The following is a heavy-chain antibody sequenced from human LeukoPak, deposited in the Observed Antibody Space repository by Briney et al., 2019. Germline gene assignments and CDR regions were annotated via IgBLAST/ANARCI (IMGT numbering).Heavy chain of an antibody. J-gene: IGHJ6*03. CDR1: GDSFSSNSAA. D-gene: IGHD1-26*01. CDR3: ASSGNRLYYYMDV. CDR2: TYYRSKWYN. Sequence: SQTLSLTCAISGDSFSSNSAAWNWIRQSPSIGLEWLGRTYYRSKWYNDYAVSVKSRITINPDTSKNQFSLQLNSVTPEDTAVYYCASSGNRLYYYMDVWGKGTTVTVSS. V-gene: IGHV6-1*01.